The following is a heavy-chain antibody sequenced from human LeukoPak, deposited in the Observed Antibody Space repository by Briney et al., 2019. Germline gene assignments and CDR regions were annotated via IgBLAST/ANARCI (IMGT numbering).Heavy chain of an antibody. CDR2: ISSSGSTI. Sequence: GGSLRLSCAASGFTFSDYYMSWIRQAPGKGLEWVSYISSSGSTIYYADSVKGRLTISRDNAKNSLYLQMNSLRAEDTAVYYCARERLSPPYYDFWSGYYTGDAFDIWGQGTMVTVSS. CDR1: GFTFSDYY. CDR3: ARERLSPPYYDFWSGYYTGDAFDI. D-gene: IGHD3-3*01. J-gene: IGHJ3*02. V-gene: IGHV3-11*01.